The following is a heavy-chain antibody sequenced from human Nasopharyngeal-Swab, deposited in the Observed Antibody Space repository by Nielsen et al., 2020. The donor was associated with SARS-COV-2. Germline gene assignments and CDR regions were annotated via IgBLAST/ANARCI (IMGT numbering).Heavy chain of an antibody. J-gene: IGHJ4*02. CDR3: TRDGGSQARDY. V-gene: IGHV3-49*02. CDR2: IRSKAYGGTT. D-gene: IGHD3-16*01. Sequence: WIRQPPGKGLEWVGFIRSKAYGGTTEYAASVKGRFTISRDDPKSIAYLQMNSLKTEDTAVYYCTRDGGSQARDYWGQGTLVTVSS.